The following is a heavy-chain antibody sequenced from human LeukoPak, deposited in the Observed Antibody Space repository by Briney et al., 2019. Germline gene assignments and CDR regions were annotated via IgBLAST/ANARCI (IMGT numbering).Heavy chain of an antibody. CDR1: GFPFSSYW. J-gene: IGHJ4*02. V-gene: IGHV3-7*01. Sequence: GGSLLLSCAASGFPFSSYWMSWVRQAPGKGLEWVANIKQDGSEQYYVDSGKGRFTISSDNAKNSLYLQMNSLRAEDTAVYYCARRGYYDSSGYYPYWGQGTLVTVSS. CDR2: IKQDGSEQ. CDR3: ARRGYYDSSGYYPY. D-gene: IGHD3-22*01.